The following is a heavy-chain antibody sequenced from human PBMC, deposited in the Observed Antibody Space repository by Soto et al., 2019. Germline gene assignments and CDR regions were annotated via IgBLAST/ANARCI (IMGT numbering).Heavy chain of an antibody. CDR2: IYYSGST. D-gene: IGHD2-15*01. CDR3: ATRPPQIVVTLLPFPS. V-gene: IGHV4-59*12. Sequence: ALEILSLTCTVSGCSISSYYWSLIRQPPGKGLEWIGYIYYSGSTNYNPSLKSRVTISVDKPNNQFSLKLTSMTGADTAVYYCATRPPQIVVTLLPFPSWGQGTPVTVSS. CDR1: GCSISSYY. J-gene: IGHJ5*02.